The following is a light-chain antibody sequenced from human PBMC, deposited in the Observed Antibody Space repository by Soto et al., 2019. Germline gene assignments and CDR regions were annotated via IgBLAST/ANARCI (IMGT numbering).Light chain of an antibody. V-gene: IGLV2-14*01. Sequence: QSALTQPASVSGSPGQPITISCTGTSSDVGAYNYVSWYQLHPGKAPKLMIYEVNNRPSGVSHRFSGSKSGNTASLTFSGLQAADEADYFCKSYAGSNTYVFGSGTKLTVL. CDR3: KSYAGSNTYV. CDR1: SSDVGAYNY. CDR2: EVN. J-gene: IGLJ1*01.